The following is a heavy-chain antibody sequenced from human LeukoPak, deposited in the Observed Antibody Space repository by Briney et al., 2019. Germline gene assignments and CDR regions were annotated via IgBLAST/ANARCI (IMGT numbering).Heavy chain of an antibody. J-gene: IGHJ4*02. CDR2: SSSSSSYI. D-gene: IGHD4-17*01. CDR3: AREILDDYGDYN. V-gene: IGHV3-21*01. CDR1: GFTFSSYS. Sequence: PGGSLRLSCAAPGFTFSSYSMNLVRQAPGKGLEWVSSSSSSSSYIYYADSVKGRFTISRDNAKNSLYLQMNSLRAEDTAVYYCAREILDDYGDYNWGQGTLVTVSS.